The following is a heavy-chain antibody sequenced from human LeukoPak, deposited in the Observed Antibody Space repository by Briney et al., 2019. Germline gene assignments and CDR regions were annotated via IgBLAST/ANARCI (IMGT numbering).Heavy chain of an antibody. CDR3: ASEIAAAGYYFDY. V-gene: IGHV1-69*05. CDR2: IIPIFGTA. D-gene: IGHD6-13*01. CDR1: GYTLNSYD. J-gene: IGHJ4*02. Sequence: GASVNVSCKASGYTLNSYDINWVRQATGQGLEWMGGIIPIFGTANYAQKFQGRVTITTDESTSTAYMELSSLRSEDTAVYYCASEIAAAGYYFDYWGQGTLVTVSS.